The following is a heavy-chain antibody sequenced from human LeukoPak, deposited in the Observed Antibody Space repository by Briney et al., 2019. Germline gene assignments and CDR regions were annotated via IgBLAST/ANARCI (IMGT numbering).Heavy chain of an antibody. J-gene: IGHJ4*02. D-gene: IGHD5-24*01. V-gene: IGHV3-23*01. CDR3: AKGGDGYNYYFDY. CDR1: GFTFSSYA. Sequence: GGSLRLSCAASGFTFSSYAMHWVRQAPGKGLEWVSGISGSGGSIRYADSVKGRFIISRDNSKNTLYLQMNNLRAEDTAVYYCAKGGDGYNYYFDYWGQETLVTVS. CDR2: ISGSGGSI.